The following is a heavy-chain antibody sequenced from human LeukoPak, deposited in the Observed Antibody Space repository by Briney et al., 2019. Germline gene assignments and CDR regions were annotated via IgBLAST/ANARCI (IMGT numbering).Heavy chain of an antibody. V-gene: IGHV1-18*01. J-gene: IGHJ4*02. CDR1: GYTFTSYG. CDR3: ARVISGVAGLYYFDY. CDR2: ISAYNGNT. D-gene: IGHD6-19*01. Sequence: GASVKVSCKASGYTFTSYGISWVRQAPGQGLEWMGWISAYNGNTNYAQKLQGRVTMTTDTSTSTAYMELRSLRSDDTAVYYCARVISGVAGLYYFDYWGQGTLVTVSS.